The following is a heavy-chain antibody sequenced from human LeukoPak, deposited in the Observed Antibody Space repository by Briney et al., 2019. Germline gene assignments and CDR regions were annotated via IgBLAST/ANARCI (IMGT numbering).Heavy chain of an antibody. Sequence: SQTLSLTCTVSGGSISSGGYYWSWIRQHPGTGLEWIGYIYYSGSTYYNPSLKSRVTISVDTSKNQFSLKLSSVTAAGTAVYYCARGIAARRPQYYYGMDVWGQGTTVTVSS. CDR2: IYYSGST. V-gene: IGHV4-31*03. D-gene: IGHD6-6*01. CDR1: GGSISSGGYY. J-gene: IGHJ6*02. CDR3: ARGIAARRPQYYYGMDV.